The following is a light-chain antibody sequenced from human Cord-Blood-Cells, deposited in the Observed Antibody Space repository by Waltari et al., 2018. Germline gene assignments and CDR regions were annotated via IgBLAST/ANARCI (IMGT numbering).Light chain of an antibody. J-gene: IGKJ1*01. CDR2: DSY. Sequence: EIVLTQSTATLSLSTGERATLSCRASQSVSSYLAWYQQKPGQASRLLIYDSYNRATGIPARFSGSGSWTDFTLTSSSLEPEDFAVYYWQQRSNWPPWTFGQGTKVEIK. V-gene: IGKV3-11*01. CDR1: QSVSSY. CDR3: QQRSNWPPWT.